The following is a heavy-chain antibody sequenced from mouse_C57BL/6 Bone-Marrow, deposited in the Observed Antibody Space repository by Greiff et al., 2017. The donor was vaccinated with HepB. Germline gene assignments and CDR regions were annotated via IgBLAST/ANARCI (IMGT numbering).Heavy chain of an antibody. CDR1: GYTFTSYW. CDR3: ARDPIYYGNSYWYFDV. J-gene: IGHJ1*03. D-gene: IGHD2-1*01. V-gene: IGHV1-50*01. CDR2: IYPSDSYT. Sequence: QVQLQQPGAELVKPGASVKLSCKASGYTFTSYWMQWVKQRPGQGLEWIGEIYPSDSYTNYNQKFKGKATLTVDTSSSTAYMQLSSLTSEDSAVYYCARDPIYYGNSYWYFDVWGTGTTVTVSS.